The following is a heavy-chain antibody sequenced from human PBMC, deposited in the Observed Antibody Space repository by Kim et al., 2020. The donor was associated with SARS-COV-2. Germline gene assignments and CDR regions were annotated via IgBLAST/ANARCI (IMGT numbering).Heavy chain of an antibody. CDR3: ARALRGLGSSGYYYWFDP. Sequence: SETLSLTCTVSGGSISSYYWSWIRQPPGKGLEWIGYIYYSGSTNYNPSLKSRVTISVDTSKNQFSLKLSSVTAADTAVYYCARALRGLGSSGYYYWFDPWGQGTLVTVSS. D-gene: IGHD3-22*01. CDR1: GGSISSYY. CDR2: IYYSGST. J-gene: IGHJ5*02. V-gene: IGHV4-59*01.